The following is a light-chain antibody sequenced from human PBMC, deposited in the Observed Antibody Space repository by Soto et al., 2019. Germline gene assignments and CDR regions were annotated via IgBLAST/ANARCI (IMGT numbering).Light chain of an antibody. CDR3: QQYDRSPRT. J-gene: IGKJ1*01. CDR2: RAS. V-gene: IGKV3D-15*01. CDR1: QSVSSN. Sequence: EIVMTQSPATRSVSPGERATLSCRASQSVSSNLAWSQQKPGQAPRLLIERASPRASGSPDRFIVSGSGTDFPRSISGLEPEDVAGYYCQQYDRSPRTFGQGTKVDI.